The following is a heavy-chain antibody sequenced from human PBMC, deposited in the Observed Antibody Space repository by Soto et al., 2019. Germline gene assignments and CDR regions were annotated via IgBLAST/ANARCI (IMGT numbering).Heavy chain of an antibody. Sequence: QVQLVQSGAEVKKPGASVKVSCKASGYTFTSYDINWVRQATGQGLEWMGWMNPNSGNTGYAQKFQGRVTMTRNTSISTAYMELSSLRSEDTAVYYCARKIPAAMIYYYYYMDVWGKGTTVTVSS. CDR3: ARKIPAAMIYYYYYMDV. J-gene: IGHJ6*03. D-gene: IGHD2-2*01. V-gene: IGHV1-8*01. CDR1: GYTFTSYD. CDR2: MNPNSGNT.